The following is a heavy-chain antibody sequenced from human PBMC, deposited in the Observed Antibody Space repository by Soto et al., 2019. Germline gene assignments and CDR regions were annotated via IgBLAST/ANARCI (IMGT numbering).Heavy chain of an antibody. V-gene: IGHV1-69*13. D-gene: IGHD4-17*01. J-gene: IGHJ6*02. CDR1: GGTFSSYA. Sequence: SVKVSCKASGGTFSSYAISWVRQAPGQGLEWMGGIIPIFGTANYAQKFQGRVTITADESTSTAYMELSSLRSEDTAVYYCARSNYGDYEGIYYGMDVWGQGTTVTVSS. CDR2: IIPIFGTA. CDR3: ARSNYGDYEGIYYGMDV.